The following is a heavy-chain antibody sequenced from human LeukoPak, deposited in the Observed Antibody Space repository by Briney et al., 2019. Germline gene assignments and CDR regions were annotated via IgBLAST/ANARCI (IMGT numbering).Heavy chain of an antibody. CDR2: VYSGGST. V-gene: IGHV3-53*01. CDR3: ARILWFGVDDYCYGMDV. CDR1: GFTFSSYW. D-gene: IGHD3-10*01. J-gene: IGHJ6*02. Sequence: PGGSLRLSCAASGFTFSSYWMNWARQAPGKGLEWVSVVYSGGSTYYTDSVKGRFTISRDNSKNTLYLQMNSLSAEDTAVYYCARILWFGVDDYCYGMDVWGQGTTVTVSS.